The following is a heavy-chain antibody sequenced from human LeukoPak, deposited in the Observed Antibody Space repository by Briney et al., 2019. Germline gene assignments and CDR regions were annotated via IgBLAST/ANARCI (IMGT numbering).Heavy chain of an antibody. CDR1: GYTFTGYY. D-gene: IGHD6-13*01. CDR2: INPNSGGT. J-gene: IGHJ4*02. Sequence: ASVKVSCKASGYTFTGYYMHWVRQAPGQGLEWMGWINPNSGGTNYAQKFQGRVTMTRDTSISTAYMELSRLRSDDTAVYYCATLPAYSSSFNFDYWGQGTLVTVSS. V-gene: IGHV1-2*02. CDR3: ATLPAYSSSFNFDY.